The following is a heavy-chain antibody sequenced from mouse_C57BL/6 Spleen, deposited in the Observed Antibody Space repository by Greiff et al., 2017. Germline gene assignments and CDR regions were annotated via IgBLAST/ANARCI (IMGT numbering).Heavy chain of an antibody. CDR1: GYTFTSYW. V-gene: IGHV1-59*01. Sequence: QVQLQQPGAELVRPGTSVKLSCKASGYTFTSYWMHWVKQRPGQGLEWIGVIDPSDSYTNYNQKFKGKATLTVDTSSSTAYMQLSSLTSEDSAVYYCARYYYGSSLWYFDVWGTGTTVTVSS. J-gene: IGHJ1*03. CDR2: IDPSDSYT. CDR3: ARYYYGSSLWYFDV. D-gene: IGHD1-1*01.